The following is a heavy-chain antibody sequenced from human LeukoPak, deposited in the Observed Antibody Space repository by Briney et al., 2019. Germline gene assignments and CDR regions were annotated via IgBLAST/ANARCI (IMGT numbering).Heavy chain of an antibody. D-gene: IGHD4-17*01. CDR1: GFTFSSYA. CDR2: ISYDGSNK. V-gene: IGHV3-30-3*01. Sequence: GGSLRLSCAAPGFTFSSYAMHWVRQAPGKGLEWVAVISYDGSNKYYADPVKGRFTISRDNSKNTLYLQMNSLRAEDTAVYYCARERDDYGDHGWFDYWGQGTLVTVSS. J-gene: IGHJ4*02. CDR3: ARERDDYGDHGWFDY.